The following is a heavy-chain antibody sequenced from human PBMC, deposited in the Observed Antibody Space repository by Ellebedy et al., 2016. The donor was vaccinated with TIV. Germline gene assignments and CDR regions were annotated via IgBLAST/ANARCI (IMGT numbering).Heavy chain of an antibody. CDR1: GDSLNGYY. CDR3: ARLWTGVSTHLDY. CDR2: IYYSGST. D-gene: IGHD1-1*01. V-gene: IGHV4-59*08. J-gene: IGHJ4*02. Sequence: MPGGSLRPSCNVSGDSLNGYYWTWVRPPPGKGLEWIGNIYYSGSTNYNPSLKSRVTMTVDPSKDQFSLKLHSMTAADTSLCYCARLWTGVSTHLDYWGQGTLVTVSS.